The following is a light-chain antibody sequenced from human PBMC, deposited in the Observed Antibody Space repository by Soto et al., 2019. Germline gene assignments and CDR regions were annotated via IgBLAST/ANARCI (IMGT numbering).Light chain of an antibody. J-gene: IGKJ4*01. CDR1: QSIGTY. Sequence: ETVLTQSPATLSLSPGERATLSCRASQSIGTYLAWYQQKPGQPPRLLIYDASNRATDNTDRFSGSGSGTDFTLTISRLEPEDFAVYYCQQCRNWPLTFGGGTKV. CDR3: QQCRNWPLT. V-gene: IGKV3-11*01. CDR2: DAS.